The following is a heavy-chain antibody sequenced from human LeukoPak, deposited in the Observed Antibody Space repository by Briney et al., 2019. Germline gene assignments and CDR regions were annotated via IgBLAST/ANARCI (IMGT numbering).Heavy chain of an antibody. V-gene: IGHV4-39*07. D-gene: IGHD6-13*01. Sequence: SETLSLTCTVSGGSISSSSYYWGWIRQPPGKGLEWIGEINHSGSTNYNPSLKSRVTISVDTSKNQFSLKLSSVTAADTAVYYCARTELVRCYFDYWGQGTLVTVSP. CDR1: GGSISSSSYY. CDR2: INHSGST. J-gene: IGHJ4*02. CDR3: ARTELVRCYFDY.